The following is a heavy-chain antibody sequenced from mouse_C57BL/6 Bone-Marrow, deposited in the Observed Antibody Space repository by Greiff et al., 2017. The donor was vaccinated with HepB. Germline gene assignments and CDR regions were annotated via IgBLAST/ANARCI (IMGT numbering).Heavy chain of an antibody. CDR2: IYPSDSET. Sequence: VQLQQPGAELVRPGSSVKLSCKASGYTFTSYLMDWVKQRPGQGLEWIGTIYPSDSETHYNQKFKDKATWTVDKSSSTAYMQLSSLTSEDSAVYYCVGNYAWGQGTTLTVSS. CDR3: VGNYA. CDR1: GYTFTSYL. D-gene: IGHD2-1*01. V-gene: IGHV1-61*01. J-gene: IGHJ2*01.